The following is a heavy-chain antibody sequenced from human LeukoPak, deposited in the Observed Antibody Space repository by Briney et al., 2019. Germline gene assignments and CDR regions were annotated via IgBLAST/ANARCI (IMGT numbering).Heavy chain of an antibody. CDR3: ARDLGIAAAAPGP. J-gene: IGHJ5*02. Sequence: ASVKVCCKASGYTFTSYGISWVRQAPAQGVEWMGWISAYNGNTNYAQNPQGRVTMTTDTSTSTAYMELRSLRSDDTAVYYCARDLGIAAAAPGPWGQGTLVTVSS. D-gene: IGHD6-13*01. CDR1: GYTFTSYG. V-gene: IGHV1-18*01. CDR2: ISAYNGNT.